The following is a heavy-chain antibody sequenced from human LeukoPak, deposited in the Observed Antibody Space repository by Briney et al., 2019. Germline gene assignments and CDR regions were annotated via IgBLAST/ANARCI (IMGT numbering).Heavy chain of an antibody. J-gene: IGHJ4*02. CDR1: GFTLGSHD. V-gene: IGHV3-13*01. Sequence: AGGSLRLSCTASGFTLGSHDMHWVRQTPGQGLEWVAAVSSGFHAFFADSVQGRFTVSREDARNSLYLQMNSLRAGDTAVYYCVREARGYHYTYFDYWGQGTLVTASS. CDR3: VREARGYHYTYFDY. CDR2: VSSGFHA. D-gene: IGHD5-18*01.